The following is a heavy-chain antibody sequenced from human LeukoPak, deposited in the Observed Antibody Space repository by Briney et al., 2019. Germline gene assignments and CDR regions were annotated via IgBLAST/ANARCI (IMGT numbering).Heavy chain of an antibody. Sequence: SETLSLTCTVSGGSISSSSYYWGWIRQPPGKGLEWIGSIYYSGSTYYNPSLKSRVTISVDTSKNQFSLKLSSVTAADTAVYYCASLVQSSFDYWGQGTLVTVSS. CDR2: IYYSGST. D-gene: IGHD3-10*01. V-gene: IGHV4-39*01. CDR1: GGSISSSSYY. CDR3: ASLVQSSFDY. J-gene: IGHJ4*02.